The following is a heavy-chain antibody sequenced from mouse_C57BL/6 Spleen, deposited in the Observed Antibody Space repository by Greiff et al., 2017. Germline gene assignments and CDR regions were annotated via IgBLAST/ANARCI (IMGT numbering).Heavy chain of an antibody. J-gene: IGHJ1*03. V-gene: IGHV1-69*01. CDR2: IDPSDSYT. Sequence: QVQLQQPGAELVMPGASVKLSCKASGYTFTSYWMHWVKQRPGQGLEWIGEIDPSDSYTNYNQKCKGKSTFTVDKSSSTAYMQLSSLTSEDSAVYYCARWLRYFDVWGTGTTVTVSS. CDR3: ARWLRYFDV. D-gene: IGHD2-2*01. CDR1: GYTFTSYW.